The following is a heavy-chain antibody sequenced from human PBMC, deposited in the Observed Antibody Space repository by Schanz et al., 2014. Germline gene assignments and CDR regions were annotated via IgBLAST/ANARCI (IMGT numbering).Heavy chain of an antibody. J-gene: IGHJ4*02. D-gene: IGHD6-13*01. CDR2: ISRSSSTI. Sequence: QVQLVDSGGDLVKPGGSLRLSCAASGFTFSDYYMSWIRQAPGKGPEWVSYISRSSSTIYYTDSVKGRFTISRDNAKNSVFLQMNGLRDEDTAVYYCATETYSSSWCFDYWGQGTLVTVSS. CDR3: ATETYSSSWCFDY. CDR1: GFTFSDYY. V-gene: IGHV3-11*04.